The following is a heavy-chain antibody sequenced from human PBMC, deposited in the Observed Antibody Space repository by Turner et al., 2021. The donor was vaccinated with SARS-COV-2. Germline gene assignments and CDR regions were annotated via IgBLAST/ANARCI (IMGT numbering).Heavy chain of an antibody. J-gene: IGHJ5*02. CDR2: IYYSGST. Sequence: QVQLQESGPGLVKPSQTLSLTCTVSGGSISSGNYYWSWIRQHPGKGLEWIGYIYYSGSTYYNPSIKSRVTISVDTSKNQYSLKLSAVTAADTAVYYCAREVFGLLRDYNWFDPWGQGTLVTVSS. CDR1: GGSISSGNYY. D-gene: IGHD3-22*01. V-gene: IGHV4-31*03. CDR3: AREVFGLLRDYNWFDP.